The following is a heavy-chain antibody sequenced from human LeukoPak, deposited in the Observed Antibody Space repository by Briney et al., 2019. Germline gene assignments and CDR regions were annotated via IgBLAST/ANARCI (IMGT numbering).Heavy chain of an antibody. Sequence: PSETLSLTCTVSGGSISSRTYYWSWIRQPAGRGLEWLGRVYYNGETNYSPSLKSRVTMSVDTSKNQFSLNLNSVTASDTALDYCARESGIVPAAGSRHFDPWGQGTLVTVSS. J-gene: IGHJ5*02. V-gene: IGHV4-61*10. CDR2: VYYNGET. D-gene: IGHD2-2*01. CDR3: ARESGIVPAAGSRHFDP. CDR1: GGSISSRTYY.